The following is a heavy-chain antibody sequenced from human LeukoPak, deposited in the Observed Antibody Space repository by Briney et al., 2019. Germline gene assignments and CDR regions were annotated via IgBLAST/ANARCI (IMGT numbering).Heavy chain of an antibody. Sequence: GGSLRLSCAASGFTFSTCAMSWVRQAPGKGLEWVSTISGCGRSTDYADSVKGQFTISRDNSKNTLYLQMNSLRAEDTAVYYCARERYFDYWGQGTLVTVSS. J-gene: IGHJ4*02. V-gene: IGHV3-23*01. CDR3: ARERYFDY. CDR1: GFTFSTCA. CDR2: ISGCGRST.